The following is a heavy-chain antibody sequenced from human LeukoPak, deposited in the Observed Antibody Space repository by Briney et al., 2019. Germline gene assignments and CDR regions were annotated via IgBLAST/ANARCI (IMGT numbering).Heavy chain of an antibody. CDR1: GFTFSSYT. J-gene: IGHJ4*02. Sequence: GGSLRLSCAASGFTFSSYTMNWVRQAPGKGPEWVSSITSSSSYIYYADSVKGRFTISRDNARNSLYLQMNSLRAEDTAVYYCAKGGYKYDSSGHNYFDYWGQGTLVTVSS. D-gene: IGHD3-22*01. CDR3: AKGGYKYDSSGHNYFDY. CDR2: ITSSSSYI. V-gene: IGHV3-21*01.